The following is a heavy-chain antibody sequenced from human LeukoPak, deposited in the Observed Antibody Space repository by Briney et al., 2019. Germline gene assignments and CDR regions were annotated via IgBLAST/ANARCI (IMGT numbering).Heavy chain of an antibody. CDR1: GFTFSSYS. D-gene: IGHD7-27*01. Sequence: GGSLRLSCAASGFTFSSYSMNWVRQAPGKGLEWVSFISSRSSSTYYADSVKGRFSISRDNAKNSLYLQMNSLRAEDTAVYYCARKRGTLYYFDYWGQGTLVTVSS. J-gene: IGHJ4*02. V-gene: IGHV3-48*04. CDR2: ISSRSSST. CDR3: ARKRGTLYYFDY.